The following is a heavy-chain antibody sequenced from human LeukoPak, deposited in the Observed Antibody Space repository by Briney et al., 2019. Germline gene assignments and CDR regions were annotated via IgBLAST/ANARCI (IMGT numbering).Heavy chain of an antibody. Sequence: GSLRLSCAASGFTFSSYGMYWVRQAPGKGLEWVAFIQYDGSNKYYAESVKGRFTISRDNSKNTVYLQMNSLRAEDTAVYYCARSGIAVAGPDAFDIWGQGTMVTVSS. CDR2: IQYDGSNK. D-gene: IGHD6-19*01. J-gene: IGHJ3*02. V-gene: IGHV3-30*02. CDR3: ARSGIAVAGPDAFDI. CDR1: GFTFSSYG.